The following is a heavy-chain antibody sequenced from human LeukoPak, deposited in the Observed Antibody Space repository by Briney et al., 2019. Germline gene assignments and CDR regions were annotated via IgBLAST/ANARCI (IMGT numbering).Heavy chain of an antibody. CDR1: GGSISSYF. D-gene: IGHD3-3*01. CDR3: ARDQEGLDDFWRGFYAFDI. J-gene: IGHJ3*02. CDR2: IYTSGST. V-gene: IGHV4-4*07. Sequence: PSETLSLTCTVSGGSISSYFWSWIRQPAGKGLEWIGRIYTSGSTNYNPSLKSRVTMSVDTSKNQFSLKLSSVTAADTAVYYCARDQEGLDDFWRGFYAFDIWGQGTMVTVSS.